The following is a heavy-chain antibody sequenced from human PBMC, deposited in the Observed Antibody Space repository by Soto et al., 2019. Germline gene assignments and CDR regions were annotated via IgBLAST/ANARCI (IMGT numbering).Heavy chain of an antibody. V-gene: IGHV3-21*01. Sequence: EVQLVESGGGLVKPGGSLRLSCAASGFTFSSYSMNWVRQAPGKGLEWVSSISSSSSYIYYADSVKGRFTIARDNAKNALELQMNSRRAEDTAVYYCARDKSSYGSGGGMDVWGQGTTVTVSS. J-gene: IGHJ6*02. CDR1: GFTFSSYS. CDR3: ARDKSSYGSGGGMDV. CDR2: ISSSSSYI. D-gene: IGHD3-10*01.